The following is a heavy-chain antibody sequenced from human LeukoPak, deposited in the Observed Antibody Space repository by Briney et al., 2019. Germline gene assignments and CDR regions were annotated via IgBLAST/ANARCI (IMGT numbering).Heavy chain of an antibody. Sequence: GASVKVSCKASGGTFSSYAISWVRQAPGQGLEWMGGIIPIFGTANYAQKFQGRVTITADESTSTAYMELSSLRSEDTAVYYCQRDNYGGNSRGAFDIWGQGTMVTVSS. D-gene: IGHD4-23*01. V-gene: IGHV1-69*13. CDR3: QRDNYGGNSRGAFDI. CDR2: IIPIFGTA. CDR1: GGTFSSYA. J-gene: IGHJ3*02.